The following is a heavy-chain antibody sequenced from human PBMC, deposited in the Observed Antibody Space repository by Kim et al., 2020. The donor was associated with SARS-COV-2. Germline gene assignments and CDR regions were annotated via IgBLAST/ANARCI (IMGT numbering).Heavy chain of an antibody. CDR3: AKEDGVLLFGGAFDI. D-gene: IGHD3-10*02. V-gene: IGHV3-30*02. J-gene: IGHJ3*02. Sequence: DSVKGRFTISRDNSKNTLYLQMNSLRAEDTAVYYCAKEDGVLLFGGAFDIWGQGTMVTVSS.